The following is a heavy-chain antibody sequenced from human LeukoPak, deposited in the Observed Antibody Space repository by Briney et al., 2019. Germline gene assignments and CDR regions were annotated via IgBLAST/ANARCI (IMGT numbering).Heavy chain of an antibody. CDR2: IYYSWST. CDR3: ARLAPSSSWYDYYYYYGMDV. CDR1: VGSISRYY. D-gene: IGHD6-13*01. V-gene: IGHV4-59*08. Sequence: SETLSLTCTVSVGSISRYYWSWIRQPPGRGLEWMGYIYYSWSTNYNPSLKSRVTISVDTSKNQFSLKLSSVTAADTAVYYCARLAPSSSWYDYYYYYGMDVWGQGTTVTVSS. J-gene: IGHJ6*02.